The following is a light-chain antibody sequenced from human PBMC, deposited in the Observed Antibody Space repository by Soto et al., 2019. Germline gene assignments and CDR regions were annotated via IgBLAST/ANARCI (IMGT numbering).Light chain of an antibody. V-gene: IGKV3-20*01. Sequence: EIVLTQSPGTLSLSPGERATLSCRASQSLTSSYLAWYQQKPGQAPRLLIYGASSRATGIPDRFSGSGSGTDFTLTITRLEPEDFAVYYGPQYESSPPSYTFGQGTKLEIK. CDR2: GAS. CDR3: PQYESSPPSYT. J-gene: IGKJ2*01. CDR1: QSLTSSY.